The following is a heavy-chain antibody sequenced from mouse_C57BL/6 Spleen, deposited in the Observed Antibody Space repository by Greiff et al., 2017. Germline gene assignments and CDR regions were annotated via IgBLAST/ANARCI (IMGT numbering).Heavy chain of an antibody. Sequence: QVQLQQSGAELVRPGASVTLSCKASGYTFTDYEMHWVKQTPVHGLDWIGAIDPETGGTAYNQKFKGKAILTADKSSSTAYMELRSLTSEDSAVYYCTRDYDYKFAYWGQGTLVTVSA. J-gene: IGHJ3*01. CDR2: IDPETGGT. V-gene: IGHV1-15*01. D-gene: IGHD2-4*01. CDR1: GYTFTDYE. CDR3: TRDYDYKFAY.